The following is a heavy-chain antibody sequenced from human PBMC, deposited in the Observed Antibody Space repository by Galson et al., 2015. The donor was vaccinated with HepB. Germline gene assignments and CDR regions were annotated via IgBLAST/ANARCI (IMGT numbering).Heavy chain of an antibody. CDR2: ITPDGSDT. V-gene: IGHV3-74*01. Sequence: LRLSCAASGFRFSDHWVSWVRQAPGKGLLWVSRITPDGSDTAYADSVKGRFTISRDNAKDMLFLQMDSLRVEDTAVYYCTRDIVVEAGASDYWGQGTLVTVSS. J-gene: IGHJ4*02. D-gene: IGHD2-2*01. CDR3: TRDIVVEAGASDY. CDR1: GFRFSDHW.